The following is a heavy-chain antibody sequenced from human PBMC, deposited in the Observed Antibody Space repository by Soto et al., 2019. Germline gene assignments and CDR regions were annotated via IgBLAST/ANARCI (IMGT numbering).Heavy chain of an antibody. CDR2: IYTSGST. CDR1: GGSISSYY. V-gene: IGHV4-4*07. D-gene: IGHD6-19*01. CDR3: ARISYMGGWSYYFDY. Sequence: SETLSLTCTVSGGSISSYYWSWIRQPAGKGLEWIGRIYTSGSTNYNPSLKSRVTMSVDTSKNQVVLTMINVGLVDTATYYCARISYMGGWSYYFDYWGQGALVTVSS. J-gene: IGHJ4*02.